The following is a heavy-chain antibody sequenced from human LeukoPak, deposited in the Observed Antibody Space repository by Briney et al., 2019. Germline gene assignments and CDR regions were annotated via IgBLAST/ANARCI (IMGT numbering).Heavy chain of an antibody. CDR3: ARDGNYYDSSSLGW. CDR1: GYTFTSYG. J-gene: IGHJ4*02. D-gene: IGHD3-22*01. Sequence: ASVKVSCKASGYTFTSYGISWVRQAPGQGLEWMGWISAYNGNTNYAQKLQGRVTMTTDTSTRTAYMELRSLRSDDTAVYYCARDGNYYDSSSLGWWGQGTLVTVSS. CDR2: ISAYNGNT. V-gene: IGHV1-18*01.